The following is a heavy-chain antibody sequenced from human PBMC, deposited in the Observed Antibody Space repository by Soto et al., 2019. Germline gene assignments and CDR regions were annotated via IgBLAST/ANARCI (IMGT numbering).Heavy chain of an antibody. Sequence: GGSLRLSCAASGFIFSGYAMSWVRQAPGKGLEWVSTLSGSGDNTYYADSLKGRFTISRDTSKNTLYPQMNSLRAEDTAVYFGAKDRDFWTGSGIDYWGQGTLVTVSS. CDR3: AKDRDFWTGSGIDY. J-gene: IGHJ4*02. D-gene: IGHD3-3*01. V-gene: IGHV3-23*01. CDR2: LSGSGDNT. CDR1: GFIFSGYA.